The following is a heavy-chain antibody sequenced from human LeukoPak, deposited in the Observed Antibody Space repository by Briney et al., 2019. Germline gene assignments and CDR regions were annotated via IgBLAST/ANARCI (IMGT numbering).Heavy chain of an antibody. CDR2: IYYSGST. CDR3: ARGGSSSIYGMDV. J-gene: IGHJ6*02. Sequence: SETLSLTCAVYGGSFSGYYWSWIRQPPGKGLEWIGYIYYSGSTNYNPSLKSRVTISVDTSKNQFSLKLSSVTAADTAVYYCARGGSSSIYGMDVWGQGTTVTVSS. V-gene: IGHV4-59*01. CDR1: GGSFSGYY. D-gene: IGHD6-6*01.